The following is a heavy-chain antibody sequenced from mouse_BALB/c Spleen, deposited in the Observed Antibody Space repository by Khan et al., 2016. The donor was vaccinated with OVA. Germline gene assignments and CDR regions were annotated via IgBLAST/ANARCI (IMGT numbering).Heavy chain of an antibody. CDR2: IIYIGYT. CDR1: GDSITSGY. CDR3: ARSTYRYAFVY. J-gene: IGHJ3*01. D-gene: IGHD2-14*01. V-gene: IGHV3-8*02. Sequence: EVQLQESGPSLVKPSQTLSLTCSVTGDSITSGYWNWIRKSPGNKLEYMGYIIYIGYTYYNPSLKSRISITRHTSKNQSYLQLNSVTDEDTATYYCARSTYRYAFVYWGQGTLVTVSA.